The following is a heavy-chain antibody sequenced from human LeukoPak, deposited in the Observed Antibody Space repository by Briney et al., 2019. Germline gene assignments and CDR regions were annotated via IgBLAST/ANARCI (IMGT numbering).Heavy chain of an antibody. CDR1: GGSITSGNSF. D-gene: IGHD4-17*01. CDR3: ARDFYEIDYGDYQGRTGVGYYYYYGMDV. V-gene: IGHV4-39*02. Sequence: IPSETLSLTCTVSGGSITSGNSFWGWLRQPLGKGLEWIGSISYSGSTYYNPSLKSRVTMSGDTSKNQFSLKLNSVTAADTAVYYCARDFYEIDYGDYQGRTGVGYYYYYGMDVWGQGTTVTVSS. J-gene: IGHJ6*02. CDR2: ISYSGST.